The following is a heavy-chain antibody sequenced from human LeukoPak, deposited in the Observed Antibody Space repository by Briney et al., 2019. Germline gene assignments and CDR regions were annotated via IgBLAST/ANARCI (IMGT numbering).Heavy chain of an antibody. CDR2: TYDRSKWYT. Sequence: QTLSLTSAISGDAVSSNSAAWNSITQSPSRGLERLGRTYDRSKWYTDYAASVKSRITINPDTSKNQFSLQLNSVTPEDTAVYYSAREKGVRGAQNWFDPWGQGTLVTVSS. CDR1: GDAVSSNSAA. J-gene: IGHJ5*02. D-gene: IGHD3-10*01. V-gene: IGHV6-1*01. CDR3: AREKGVRGAQNWFDP.